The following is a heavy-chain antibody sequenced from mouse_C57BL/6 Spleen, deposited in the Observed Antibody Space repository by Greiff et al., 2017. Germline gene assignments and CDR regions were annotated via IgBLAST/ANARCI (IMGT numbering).Heavy chain of an antibody. Sequence: VQRVESGAELVRPGTSVKVSCKASGYAFTNYLIEWVKQRPGQGLEWIGVINPGSGGTNYNEKFKGKATLTADKSSSTAYMQLSSLTSEDSAVYFCARRGDYDDAMDYWGQGTSVTVSS. CDR2: INPGSGGT. CDR3: ARRGDYDDAMDY. D-gene: IGHD2-4*01. J-gene: IGHJ4*01. V-gene: IGHV1-54*01. CDR1: GYAFTNYL.